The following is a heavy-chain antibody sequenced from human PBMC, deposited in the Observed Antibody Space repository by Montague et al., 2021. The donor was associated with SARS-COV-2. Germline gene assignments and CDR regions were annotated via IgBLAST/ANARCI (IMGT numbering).Heavy chain of an antibody. CDR1: GDSVLKLRVG. CDR3: ASSGITLTGLDAFDI. D-gene: IGHD3-9*01. Sequence: CAISGDSVLKLRVGWKGHRPDLQSHSELVGRLFLKKKRDSDYAESVKRRLVITPDTSKNQVSLQLNSVIPEDTAVYFCASSGITLTGLDAFDIWGQGTMVTVSS. V-gene: IGHV6-1*01. CDR2: LFLKKKRDS. J-gene: IGHJ3*02.